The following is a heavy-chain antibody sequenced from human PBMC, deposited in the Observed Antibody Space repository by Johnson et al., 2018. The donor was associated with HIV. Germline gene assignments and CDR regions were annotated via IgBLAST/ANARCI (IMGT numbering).Heavy chain of an antibody. J-gene: IGHJ3*02. Sequence: QEQLVESGGGVVQPGRSLRLSCAASGFTFSSYAMHWVRQAPGKGLEWVAVISYDGSNKYYADSVKGRSTISRDNSKNTLYLQMNSLRAEDTAVYYCAREREDYGLDIWGQGTMVTISS. CDR1: GFTFSSYA. D-gene: IGHD4/OR15-4a*01. CDR3: AREREDYGLDI. CDR2: ISYDGSNK. V-gene: IGHV3-30-3*01.